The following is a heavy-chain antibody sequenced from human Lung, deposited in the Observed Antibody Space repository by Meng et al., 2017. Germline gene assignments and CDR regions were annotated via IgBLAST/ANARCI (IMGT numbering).Heavy chain of an antibody. CDR3: ARFDISSSGRGDY. D-gene: IGHD1-26*01. Sequence: QVQLRGSGPGLGKPSGTLTLTWAVSGGSMTSSTWWSWVRQTPGKGLEWFGEIFHSGSTNYNPPLESRVTISVDKSKNQFALKVYSVPAADTATYYCARFDISSSGRGDYWGQGILVTVSS. J-gene: IGHJ4*02. V-gene: IGHV4-4*02. CDR1: GGSMTSSTW. CDR2: IFHSGST.